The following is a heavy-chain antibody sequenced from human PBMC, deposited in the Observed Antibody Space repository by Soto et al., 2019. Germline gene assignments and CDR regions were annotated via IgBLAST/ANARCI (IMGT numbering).Heavy chain of an antibody. CDR1: AVSCSAYY. D-gene: IGHD2-8*01. V-gene: IGHV4-34*01. J-gene: IGHJ4*02. CDR2: INHSGST. Sequence: SETLSLPCTVYAVSCSAYYWGCSRQATGKGLEWIGEINHSGSTNYNPSLKSRVTISVDTSKNQFSLKLSSVTAADTAVYFFARETKLDTSCMHGRDYCGEESLVTIS. CDR3: ARETKLDTSCMHGRDY.